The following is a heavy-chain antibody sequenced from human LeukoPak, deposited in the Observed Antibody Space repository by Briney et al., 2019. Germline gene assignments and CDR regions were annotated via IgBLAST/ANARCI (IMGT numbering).Heavy chain of an antibody. J-gene: IGHJ4*02. CDR2: ISGNNDNP. CDR1: GYTFSNFG. Sequence: ASVKVSCKASGYTFSNFGINWVRQAPGQGLEWIAWISGNNDNPNHGQKFQGRFTVTTDSSTSTAYMELRNLRSDDTAVYYCARDGTSTDDYWGQGTLVTVSS. V-gene: IGHV1-18*01. CDR3: ARDGTSTDDY. D-gene: IGHD2-2*01.